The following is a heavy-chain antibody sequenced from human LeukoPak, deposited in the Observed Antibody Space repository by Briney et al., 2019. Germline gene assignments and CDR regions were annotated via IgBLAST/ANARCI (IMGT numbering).Heavy chain of an antibody. V-gene: IGHV4-59*01. CDR3: ARDGYLAVDY. Sequence: SETLSLTCTVSGGSISSYYWSWIRQPPGKGLEWIGYIYYSGSTNYNPSLKSRVTISVDTSKNQFSLKLSSVTAADTAVYYCARDGYLAVDYWGQGTLVTVSS. CDR2: IYYSGST. CDR1: GGSISSYY. J-gene: IGHJ4*02. D-gene: IGHD2-2*03.